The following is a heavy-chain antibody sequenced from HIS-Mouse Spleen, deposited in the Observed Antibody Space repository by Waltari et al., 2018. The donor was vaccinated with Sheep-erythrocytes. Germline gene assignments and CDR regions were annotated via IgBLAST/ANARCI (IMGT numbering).Heavy chain of an antibody. CDR1: GFTFSSYW. Sequence: EVQLVESGGGLVQPGGSLRLSCAASGFTFSSYWMHWVRQAPGKGLVGVSRINRDGGRTSSADSVKGRFTISRDNAKNTLYLQMNSLRAEDTAVYYCARVIGSIAARSPWFDPWGQGTLVTVSS. CDR2: INRDGGRT. V-gene: IGHV3-74*01. D-gene: IGHD6-6*01. CDR3: ARVIGSIAARSPWFDP. J-gene: IGHJ5*02.